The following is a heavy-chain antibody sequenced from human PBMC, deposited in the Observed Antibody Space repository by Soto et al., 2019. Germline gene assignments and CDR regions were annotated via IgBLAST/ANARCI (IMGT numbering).Heavy chain of an antibody. CDR1: GGSISSGGYS. J-gene: IGHJ5*02. Sequence: PSETLSLTCAVSGGSISSGGYSWSWIRQPPGKGLEWIGYIYHSGSTYYNPSLKSRVTISVDRSKNQFSLKLSSVTAADTAVYYCARVFRIAAAGTSVGFDPWGQGTLVTVSS. CDR2: IYHSGST. V-gene: IGHV4-30-2*01. CDR3: ARVFRIAAAGTSVGFDP. D-gene: IGHD6-13*01.